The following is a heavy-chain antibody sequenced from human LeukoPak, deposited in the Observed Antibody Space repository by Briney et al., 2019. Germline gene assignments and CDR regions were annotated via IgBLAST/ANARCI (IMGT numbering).Heavy chain of an antibody. CDR3: ARGRSLYCSSCSPFDY. Sequence: PGGSLRLSCAASGFTFSSYDMHWVRQAPGKGLEWVAVIWYDGSGKYYADSVKGQFTISRDNSKNTLYLQMNSLRAEDTAVYYCARGRSLYCSSCSPFDYWGQGTLVTVSS. CDR2: IWYDGSGK. J-gene: IGHJ4*02. V-gene: IGHV3-33*01. CDR1: GFTFSSYD. D-gene: IGHD2-2*01.